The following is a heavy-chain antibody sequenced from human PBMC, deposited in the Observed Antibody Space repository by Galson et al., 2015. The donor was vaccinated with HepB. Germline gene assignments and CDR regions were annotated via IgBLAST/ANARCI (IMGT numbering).Heavy chain of an antibody. J-gene: IGHJ4*02. CDR1: GFTFSAYW. Sequence: SLRLSCAASGFTFSAYWMSWVRQAPGKGLEWVANIKEDGSEKKYVDFVKGRFTISRDNAKNSLYLQMNSLRAEDTAVYYCARVNGAWNYWGQGTLVTVSS. V-gene: IGHV3-7*01. CDR3: ARVNGAWNY. D-gene: IGHD2-8*01. CDR2: IKEDGSEK.